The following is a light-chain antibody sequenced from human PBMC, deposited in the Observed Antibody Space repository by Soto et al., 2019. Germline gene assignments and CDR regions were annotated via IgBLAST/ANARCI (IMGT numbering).Light chain of an antibody. J-gene: IGKJ3*01. V-gene: IGKV3-20*01. CDR2: GAS. CDR1: QSVSSSY. CDR3: QHYGSSPFT. Sequence: EIVLTQSPGTLSLSPGERATLSCRASQSVSSSYFAWYQQKPGQAPRLLVYGASSRATGIPDRFSGSGSGTDLTLTISRVEPEDFAVYYCQHYGSSPFTFGPGTRLDIK.